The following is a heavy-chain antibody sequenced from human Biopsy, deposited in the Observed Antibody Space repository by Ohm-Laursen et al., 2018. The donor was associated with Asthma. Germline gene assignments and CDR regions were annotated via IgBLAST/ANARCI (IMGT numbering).Heavy chain of an antibody. Sequence: SETLSLTCRVSGGYTGSSDHHWAWIRQAPGKGLEWIGFVFWSGSTHYSRSLERRVSISIDTATNEFSMKLCSVTPADTAVYFCARVVSYGDIYFGIDVWGPGNTVVVS. V-gene: IGHV4-30-4*01. D-gene: IGHD4-17*01. CDR1: GGYTGSSDHH. CDR3: ARVVSYGDIYFGIDV. CDR2: VFWSGST. J-gene: IGHJ6*02.